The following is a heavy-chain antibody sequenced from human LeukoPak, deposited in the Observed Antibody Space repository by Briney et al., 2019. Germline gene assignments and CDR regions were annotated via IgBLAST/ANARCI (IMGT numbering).Heavy chain of an antibody. V-gene: IGHV1-18*01. CDR1: GYTFSNYG. Sequence: ASVKVSCKASGYTFSNYGINWVRQAPGQGLEWMGWISAYNGKPKYGQKFQGRLTMTTDTSTTTAYMELRSLRSNDTAVYFCARDNGGGEFIAGQLDPWGQGTLVTVAS. D-gene: IGHD3-16*01. CDR3: ARDNGGGEFIAGQLDP. J-gene: IGHJ5*02. CDR2: ISAYNGKP.